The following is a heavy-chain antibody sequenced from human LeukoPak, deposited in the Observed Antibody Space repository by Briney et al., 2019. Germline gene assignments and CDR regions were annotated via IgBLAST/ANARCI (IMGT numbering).Heavy chain of an antibody. CDR2: INPSGGST. J-gene: IGHJ4*02. Sequence: ASVRVSCKASGYTFTSYYMHWVRQAPGQGLEWMGIINPSGGSTSYAQKFQGRVTMTRDTSTSTVYMELSSLRSEDTAVYYCARVAVYYDILTGYDYWGQGTLVTVSS. CDR3: ARVAVYYDILTGYDY. V-gene: IGHV1-46*01. CDR1: GYTFTSYY. D-gene: IGHD3-9*01.